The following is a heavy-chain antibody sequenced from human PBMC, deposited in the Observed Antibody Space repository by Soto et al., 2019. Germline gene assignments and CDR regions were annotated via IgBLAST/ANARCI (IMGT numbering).Heavy chain of an antibody. CDR3: ARGERIVAFGSGYYTDYNSGLDV. CDR2: INPNIGGT. D-gene: IGHD3-3*01. Sequence: QVQLVQSGAEVKKLGASVKVSCKASGYTFSGYYMHWVRQAPGQGLEWMGWINPNIGGTNYAQKFQGRVPMTRDTSIRTAYMEVNRLPSDDTAVYYCARGERIVAFGSGYYTDYNSGLDVWGQGTTVTVSS. V-gene: IGHV1-2*02. CDR1: GYTFSGYY. J-gene: IGHJ6*02.